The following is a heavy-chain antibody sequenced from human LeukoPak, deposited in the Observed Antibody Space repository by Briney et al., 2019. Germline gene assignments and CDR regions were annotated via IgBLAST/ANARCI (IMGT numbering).Heavy chain of an antibody. CDR1: GFTFSSYA. CDR3: AKDQRWGYDSSAYYYDY. Sequence: PGGSLRLSFAASGFTFSSYAMSWVRQAPGKGLEWVSAISGSGGSTYYADSVKGRFTISRDNSKNTLYLQMNSLRAEDTAVYYCAKDQRWGYDSSAYYYDYWGQGTLVTVSS. D-gene: IGHD3-22*01. J-gene: IGHJ4*02. V-gene: IGHV3-23*01. CDR2: ISGSGGST.